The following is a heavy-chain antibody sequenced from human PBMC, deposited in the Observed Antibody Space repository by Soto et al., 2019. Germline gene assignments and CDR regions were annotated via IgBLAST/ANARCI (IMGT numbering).Heavy chain of an antibody. D-gene: IGHD3-16*01. Sequence: QITLKESGPTLVKPTQTLTLTCTFSGFSLSTRGVGVGWIRQPPGKALEWLAIIYWDDDKRYSPSLKSRLTITQDPPKNPVVLTMPNMDPVDTATYFCAHKGGGDRILDYWGQGTLVTVSS. CDR2: IYWDDDK. CDR3: AHKGGGDRILDY. V-gene: IGHV2-5*02. CDR1: GFSLSTRGVG. J-gene: IGHJ4*02.